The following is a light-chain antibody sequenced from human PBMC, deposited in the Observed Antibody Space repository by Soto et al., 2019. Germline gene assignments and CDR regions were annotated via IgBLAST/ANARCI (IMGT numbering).Light chain of an antibody. V-gene: IGKV3-11*01. CDR3: QQRYNWPNT. Sequence: EIVLTQSPATLSLSPGEIDTLSCRTSQSVGTYLAWYQHNPGQAPRLLIYDASNRATGIPARFSGSGSGTDFTLTISSPEPEDFGVYYCQQRYNWPNTLGQGTQLEMK. CDR2: DAS. CDR1: QSVGTY. J-gene: IGKJ2*01.